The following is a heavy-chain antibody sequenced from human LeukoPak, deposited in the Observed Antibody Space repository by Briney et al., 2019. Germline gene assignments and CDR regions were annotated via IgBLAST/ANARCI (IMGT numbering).Heavy chain of an antibody. J-gene: IGHJ6*02. D-gene: IGHD2-2*01. CDR2: ISYDGSNK. CDR1: GFTFSSYA. V-gene: IGHV3-30*04. Sequence: GGSLRLSCAASGFTFSSYAMHWVRQAPGKGLEWVAVISYDGSNKYYADSVKGRFTISRDNSKNTLYLQMNSLRAEDTAVYYCARDLHRNEYQRPTYYYYGMDVWGQGTTVTVSS. CDR3: ARDLHRNEYQRPTYYYYGMDV.